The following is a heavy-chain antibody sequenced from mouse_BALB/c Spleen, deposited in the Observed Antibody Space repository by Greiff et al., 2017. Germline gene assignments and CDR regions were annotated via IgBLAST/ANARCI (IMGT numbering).Heavy chain of an antibody. J-gene: IGHJ2*01. CDR2: INSNGGST. CDR1: GFTFSSYG. D-gene: IGHD3-1*01. V-gene: IGHV5-6-3*01. CDR3: ARDLGLHDY. Sequence: EVMLVESGGGLVQPGGSLKLSCAASGFTFSSYGMSWVRQTPDKRLELVATINSNGGSTYYPDSVKGRFTISRDNAKNTLYLQMSSLKSEDTAMYYCARDLGLHDYWGQGTTLTVSS.